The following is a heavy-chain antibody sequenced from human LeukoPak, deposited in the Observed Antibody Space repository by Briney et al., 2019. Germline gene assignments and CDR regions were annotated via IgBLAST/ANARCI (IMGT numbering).Heavy chain of an antibody. V-gene: IGHV3-7*01. Sequence: GGSLRLSCAASGFTFSSYWMSWVRQAPGKGLEWVANIKQDGSEKYYVGSVKGRFTISRDNAKNSLYLQMNSLRAEDTAVYYCARENIVVVPAAPYYYYYGMGVWGQGTTVTVSS. CDR3: ARENIVVVPAAPYYYYYGMGV. D-gene: IGHD2-2*01. CDR2: IKQDGSEK. CDR1: GFTFSSYW. J-gene: IGHJ6*02.